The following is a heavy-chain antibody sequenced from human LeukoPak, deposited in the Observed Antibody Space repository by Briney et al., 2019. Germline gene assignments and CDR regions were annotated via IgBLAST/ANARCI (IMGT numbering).Heavy chain of an antibody. J-gene: IGHJ4*02. V-gene: IGHV3-23*01. CDR3: ARDFNWNEPYYFDY. Sequence: GGSLRLSCVASGFTLENHAMSWIRQAPGKGLEWVSGTSSNGEVKYYADSVKGRFTVSRGNSKDTLYLQMDSLGVEDTAMYYCARDFNWNEPYYFDYWGPGTLVTVSS. CDR2: TSSNGEVK. D-gene: IGHD1-1*01. CDR1: GFTLENHA.